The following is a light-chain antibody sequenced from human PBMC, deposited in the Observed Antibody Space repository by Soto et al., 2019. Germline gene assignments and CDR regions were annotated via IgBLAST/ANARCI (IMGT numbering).Light chain of an antibody. Sequence: AIQLTQSPSSRSASVGDRVTITCRASQDIRGALAWYQQKPGKPPKLLIFDVSSLQSGVPSRFSGSGSGTDFTLTISTLQPEDFATYYCQLFNTYPITFGQGTRLEIK. J-gene: IGKJ5*01. CDR2: DVS. CDR1: QDIRGA. CDR3: QLFNTYPIT. V-gene: IGKV1-13*02.